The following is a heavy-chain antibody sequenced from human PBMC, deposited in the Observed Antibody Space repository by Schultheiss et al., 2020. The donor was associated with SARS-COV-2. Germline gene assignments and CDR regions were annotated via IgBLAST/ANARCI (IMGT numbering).Heavy chain of an antibody. D-gene: IGHD2-8*01. J-gene: IGHJ4*02. Sequence: GGSLRLSCAASGFTFSSYEMNWVRQATGKGLEWVSAIGTAGDPYYPGSVKGRFTISRENAKNSLYLQMNSLRAEDTAVYYCARGVGCTNGVCSSFAYWGQGTLVTVSS. CDR3: ARGVGCTNGVCSSFAY. V-gene: IGHV3-13*05. CDR1: GFTFSSYE. CDR2: IGTAGDP.